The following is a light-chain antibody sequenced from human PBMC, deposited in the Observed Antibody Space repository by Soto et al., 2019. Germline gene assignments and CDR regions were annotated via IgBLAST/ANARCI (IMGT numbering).Light chain of an antibody. J-gene: IGKJ4*01. Sequence: DIQMTQSPSSLCASVGERVTITCRASQSISSWLAWYQQKPGKAPKLLIYKASSLESGVPSRFSGSGSGTDFILTVSSLQPEDFAVYYCQRRSNWLFGPGTKLEI. CDR2: KAS. CDR1: QSISSW. CDR3: QRRSNWL. V-gene: IGKV1-5*03.